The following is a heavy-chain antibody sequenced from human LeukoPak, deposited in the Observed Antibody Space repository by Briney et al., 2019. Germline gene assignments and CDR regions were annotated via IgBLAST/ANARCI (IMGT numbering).Heavy chain of an antibody. J-gene: IGHJ6*03. CDR2: IYYSGST. CDR1: GGSMSSGGYY. V-gene: IGHV4-31*03. Sequence: PSETLSLTGTVSGGSMSSGGYYWSWIRQHPGKGLEWIGYIYYSGSTYYNPSLKSRVTISVDTSKNQFSLKLSSVTAADTAVYYCARECYDFWSGYFSYYMDVWGKGTTVTVSS. D-gene: IGHD3-3*01. CDR3: ARECYDFWSGYFSYYMDV.